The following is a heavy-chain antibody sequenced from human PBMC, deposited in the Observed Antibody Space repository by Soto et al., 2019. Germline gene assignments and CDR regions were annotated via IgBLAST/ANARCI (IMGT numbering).Heavy chain of an antibody. D-gene: IGHD1-20*01. CDR2: VYHTGNT. J-gene: IGHJ4*02. Sequence: QVQLQESGPGLVKPSETLSLTCTVSGVSITPYYWTWIRHPPGKGLEWIGYVYHTGNTYYNPSLKGSVTISLDTSKNQVSLRLKSVTAADTAVYYCAREQYNWKLWGQGTLVTVSS. CDR1: GVSITPYY. V-gene: IGHV4-59*01. CDR3: AREQYNWKL.